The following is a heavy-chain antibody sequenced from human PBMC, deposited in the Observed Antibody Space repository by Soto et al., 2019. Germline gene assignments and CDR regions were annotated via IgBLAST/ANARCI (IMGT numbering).Heavy chain of an antibody. CDR3: AKTKTSGSSPRNYYYGMDV. J-gene: IGHJ6*02. CDR2: ISVSGDTT. V-gene: IGHV3-23*01. D-gene: IGHD1-26*01. CDR1: GFTFSGYG. Sequence: GGSLRLSCAASGFTFSGYGMTWVRQAPGKGLEWVSVISVSGDTTYYVDSVKGRFTISRDNSKNTVFLQMNSLRAEDTAIYYCAKTKTSGSSPRNYYYGMDVWGQGTTGTVSS.